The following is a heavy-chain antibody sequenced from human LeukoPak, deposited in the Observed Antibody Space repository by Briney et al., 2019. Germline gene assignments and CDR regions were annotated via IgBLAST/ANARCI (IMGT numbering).Heavy chain of an antibody. CDR3: ATSGYCSSTSCYDVDY. V-gene: IGHV1-69*05. J-gene: IGHJ4*02. D-gene: IGHD2-2*01. CDR1: GGTFSSYA. Sequence: SVKVSCKASGGTFSSYAISWVRQAPGQGLEWMGGIIPIFGTANYAQKFQGRVTITTDESMSTAYMELSSLRSEDTAVYYCATSGYCSSTSCYDVDYWGQGTLVTVSS. CDR2: IIPIFGTA.